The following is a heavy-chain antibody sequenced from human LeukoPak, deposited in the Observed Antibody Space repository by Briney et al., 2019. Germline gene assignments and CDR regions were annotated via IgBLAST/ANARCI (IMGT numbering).Heavy chain of an antibody. Sequence: SETLSLTCTVSGGSISSSSYYWCWIRQPPGKGLEWIGSIYYSGSTYYNPSLKSRVTISVDTSKNQFSLKLSSVTAADTAVYYCARRNVLMVYAIDYWGQGTLVTVSS. V-gene: IGHV4-39*01. CDR1: GGSISSSSYY. D-gene: IGHD2-8*01. J-gene: IGHJ4*02. CDR2: IYYSGST. CDR3: ARRNVLMVYAIDY.